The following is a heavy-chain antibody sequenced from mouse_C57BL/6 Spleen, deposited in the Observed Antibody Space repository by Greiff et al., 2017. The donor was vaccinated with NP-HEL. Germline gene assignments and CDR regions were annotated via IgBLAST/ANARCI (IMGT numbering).Heavy chain of an antibody. CDR3: ASGGLRRFAY. Sequence: EVQLQQSGPELVKPGASVKISCKASGYTFTDYYMNWVKQSNGKSLEWIGDINPNNGGTSYNQQFKGKATLTVDKSSSTAYMELRSLTSEDSAGDYCASGGLRRFAYWGQGTLVTVSA. V-gene: IGHV1-26*01. CDR1: GYTFTDYY. D-gene: IGHD2-4*01. J-gene: IGHJ3*01. CDR2: INPNNGGT.